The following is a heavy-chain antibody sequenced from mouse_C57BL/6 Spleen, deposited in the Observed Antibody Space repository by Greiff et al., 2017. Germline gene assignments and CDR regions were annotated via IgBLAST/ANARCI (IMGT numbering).Heavy chain of an antibody. CDR1: GFNIKHTY. J-gene: IGHJ2*01. CDR3: ARPYYEGYLGY. V-gene: IGHV14-3*01. Sequence: VQLQQSVAELVRPGASVKLSCTASGFNIKHTYMHWVKQRPEQGLEWIGRIDPANGNTKYAPKFQGKATITADTSSNTTYLQLSSLPSEDTAIYYCARPYYEGYLGYWGQGTTLTVSS. D-gene: IGHD2-3*01. CDR2: IDPANGNT.